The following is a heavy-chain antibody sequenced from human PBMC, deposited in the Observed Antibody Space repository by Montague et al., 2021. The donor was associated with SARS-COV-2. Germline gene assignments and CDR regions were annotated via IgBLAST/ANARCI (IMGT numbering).Heavy chain of an antibody. CDR2: IDWDDDK. V-gene: IGHV2-70*01. D-gene: IGHD6-19*01. J-gene: IGHJ4*02. CDR1: GFPLRTSGMC. Sequence: PALVKPTQTLTLTCTFSGFPLRTSGMCVSWIRQPPGKALEWLALIDWDDDKYYSTSLETRLNISKDTSKNQVVLTMTNMDPVDTATYYCARVRTEQWLALSFDYWGQGTLVTVSS. CDR3: ARVRTEQWLALSFDY.